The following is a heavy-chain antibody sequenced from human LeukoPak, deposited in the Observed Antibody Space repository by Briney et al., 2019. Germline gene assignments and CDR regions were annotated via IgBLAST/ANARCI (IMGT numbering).Heavy chain of an antibody. CDR1: GGSNSSYY. V-gene: IGHV4-59*01. CDR2: IYYSGST. D-gene: IGHD3-10*01. J-gene: IGHJ4*02. Sequence: SETLSLTCTVSGGSNSSYYWSWIRQPPGKGLEWIGYIYYSGSTNYNPSLKSRVTISVDTSKNQFSLKLSSVTAADTAVYYCARDLTMVRGGGLDYWGQGTLVTVSS. CDR3: ARDLTMVRGGGLDY.